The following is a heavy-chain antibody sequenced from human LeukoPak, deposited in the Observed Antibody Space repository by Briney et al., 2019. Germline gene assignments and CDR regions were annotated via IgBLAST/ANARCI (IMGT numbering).Heavy chain of an antibody. D-gene: IGHD4-11*01. V-gene: IGHV3-23*01. J-gene: IGHJ4*02. CDR1: GFTFSTYA. Sequence: GESLRLSCAASGFTFSTYALSWVRQAPGKGLEWVSAISASGDATYYADSVKGRFTISRDNSKNTLYLQMNSLRAEDTAVYYCARRMGQYSLALDYWGQGTLVTVSS. CDR3: ARRMGQYSLALDY. CDR2: ISASGDAT.